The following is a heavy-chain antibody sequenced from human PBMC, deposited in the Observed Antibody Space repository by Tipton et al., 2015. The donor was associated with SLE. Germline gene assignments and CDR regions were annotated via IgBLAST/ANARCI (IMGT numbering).Heavy chain of an antibody. V-gene: IGHV4-39*07. Sequence: TLSLTCTVSGGSISSSNYYWAWIRPPPGRGLDWIGTIYYTGSTYYNPSLKSRVTLSIDTSVNQFSFRLTSVTAADTAMYYCARVAQRRFSGRDPYGSFDIWGQGTMVTVSS. J-gene: IGHJ3*02. CDR3: ARVAQRRFSGRDPYGSFDI. CDR2: IYYTGST. CDR1: GGSISSSNYY. D-gene: IGHD3-10*01.